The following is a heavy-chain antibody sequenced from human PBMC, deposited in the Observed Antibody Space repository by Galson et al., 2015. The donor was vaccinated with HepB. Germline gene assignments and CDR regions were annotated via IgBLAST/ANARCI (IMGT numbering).Heavy chain of an antibody. Sequence: SLRLSCAASGFTFSSYWMHWVRQAPGKGLVWVSRINSDGSSTSYADSVKGRFTISRDNAKNTLYLQMNSLRAEDTAVYYCARAGAAAGIVYWGQGTLVTVSS. CDR1: GFTFSSYW. J-gene: IGHJ4*02. D-gene: IGHD6-13*01. CDR2: INSDGSST. V-gene: IGHV3-74*01. CDR3: ARAGAAAGIVY.